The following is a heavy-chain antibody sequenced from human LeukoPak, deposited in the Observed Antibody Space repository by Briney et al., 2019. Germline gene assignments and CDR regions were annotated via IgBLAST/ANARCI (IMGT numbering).Heavy chain of an antibody. V-gene: IGHV1-18*01. CDR3: ARDRVAFYYGSGSGYYFDY. D-gene: IGHD3-10*01. CDR2: ISAYNGNT. Sequence: ASVKVSCKASGYTFTSYGISWVRQAPGQGLEWMGWISAYNGNTNYAQKLQGRVTMTTDTSTSTAYMELRSLRSDDTAVYYCARDRVAFYYGSGSGYYFDYWGQGTLVTVSS. J-gene: IGHJ4*02. CDR1: GYTFTSYG.